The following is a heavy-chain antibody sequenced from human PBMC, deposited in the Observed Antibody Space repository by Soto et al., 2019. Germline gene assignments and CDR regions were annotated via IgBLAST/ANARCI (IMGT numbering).Heavy chain of an antibody. V-gene: IGHV4-34*01. CDR3: ARGYSYGLRPLSRPTIYYYMDV. CDR2: INHSGST. Sequence: ASETLSLTCAVYGGSCSGYYWSWIRQPPGKGLEWIGEINHSGSTNYNPSLKSRVTISVDTSKNQFSLKLSSVTAADTAVYYCARGYSYGLRPLSRPTIYYYMDVWGKGTTVTVSS. J-gene: IGHJ6*03. D-gene: IGHD5-18*01. CDR1: GGSCSGYY.